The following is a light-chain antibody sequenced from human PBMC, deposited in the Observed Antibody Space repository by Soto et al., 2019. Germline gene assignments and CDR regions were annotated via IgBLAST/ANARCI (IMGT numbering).Light chain of an antibody. J-gene: IGLJ1*01. Sequence: QSALTQPASVSGSPGQSITISCTGTSSDVGGYNYVSWYQQHPGKAPKLMIYDVSNRPSGVSNRFSGSKSGNTASLTISGLQAEDEADYSCSSYTSSSTPYVFGTGTQLTVL. CDR3: SSYTSSSTPYV. CDR2: DVS. V-gene: IGLV2-14*01. CDR1: SSDVGGYNY.